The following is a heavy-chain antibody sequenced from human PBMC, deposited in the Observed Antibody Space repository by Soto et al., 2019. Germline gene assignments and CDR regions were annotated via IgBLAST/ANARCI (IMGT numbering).Heavy chain of an antibody. CDR2: ISYDGSNK. Sequence: GGSLRLSCAASGFTFSSYGMHWVRQAPGKGLEWVAVISYDGSNKYYADSVKGRFTISRDNSKNTLYLQMNSLRAEDTAVYYCAKDHMAGTFYAGDDYYYYGMDVWGQGTTVTVSS. V-gene: IGHV3-30*18. CDR1: GFTFSSYG. D-gene: IGHD6-19*01. CDR3: AKDHMAGTFYAGDDYYYYGMDV. J-gene: IGHJ6*02.